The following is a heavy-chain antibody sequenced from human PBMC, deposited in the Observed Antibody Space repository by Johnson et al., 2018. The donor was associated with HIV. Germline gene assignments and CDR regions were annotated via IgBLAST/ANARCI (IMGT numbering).Heavy chain of an antibody. D-gene: IGHD5-24*01. CDR2: INEDGTGK. V-gene: IGHV3-7*05. Sequence: VQLVESGGGLVKPGGSLRLSCAASGFTFSDYYMSWIRQAPGKGLEWVATINEDGTGKNHVDSVKGRFSISRDNTKNSLYLQMDSLRVDDTAVYYCARGWDAFDIWGQGTMVTVSS. CDR3: ARGWDAFDI. J-gene: IGHJ3*02. CDR1: GFTFSDYY.